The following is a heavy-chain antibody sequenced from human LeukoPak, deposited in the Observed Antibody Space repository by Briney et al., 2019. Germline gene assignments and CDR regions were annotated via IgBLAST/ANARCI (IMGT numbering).Heavy chain of an antibody. CDR2: ISPSGDTT. D-gene: IGHD7-27*01. J-gene: IGHJ4*02. CDR1: GFTFSNYG. Sequence: GGSLRLSCAASGFTFSNYGMHWVRQAPGQGLQWMGIISPSGDTTTYAQKFVGRVTLTRDTSTSTVYLDLRSLESEDTALYYCVRAGDQYFDVWGQGIQVTVSS. CDR3: VRAGDQYFDV. V-gene: IGHV1-46*01.